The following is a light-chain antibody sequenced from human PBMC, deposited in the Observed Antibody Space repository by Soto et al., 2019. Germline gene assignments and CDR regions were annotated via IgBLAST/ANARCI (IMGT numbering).Light chain of an antibody. CDR2: GAS. CDR3: QQYDNWPPRT. Sequence: EIVMTQSPATLSVSLGERATLSCRASQSVRSNLAWYQQKPGQAPRLLIYGASARATGIPARFSGSGSGTEFTLTINSVQSEDFAVYYCQQYDNWPPRTFGQGTKVEIK. V-gene: IGKV3-15*01. CDR1: QSVRSN. J-gene: IGKJ1*01.